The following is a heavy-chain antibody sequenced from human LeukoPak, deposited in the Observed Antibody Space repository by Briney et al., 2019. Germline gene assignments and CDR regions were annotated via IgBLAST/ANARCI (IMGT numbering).Heavy chain of an antibody. Sequence: GESLKISCKGSGYSFTSYWIGWVRQMPGKGLEWMGIIYPGDSDTRYSPSFQGQVTISADKSISTAYLQWSSLKASDTAMYYCARPRGESGYDHDAFDIWGQGTMVTVSS. V-gene: IGHV5-51*01. CDR2: IYPGDSDT. CDR1: GYSFTSYW. J-gene: IGHJ3*02. D-gene: IGHD5-12*01. CDR3: ARPRGESGYDHDAFDI.